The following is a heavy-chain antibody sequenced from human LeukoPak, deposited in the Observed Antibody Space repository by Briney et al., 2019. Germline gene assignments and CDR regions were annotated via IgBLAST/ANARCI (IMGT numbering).Heavy chain of an antibody. Sequence: PGGSLRLSCAASGFSFSDYNMSWVRQAPGKGLEWVSVIGIGGTTYYADSVKGRFTISRDNSKNTLCLQTTSLRAEDTAVYYCAKSVETNRYYNMDVWGKGTTVTVSS. CDR1: GFSFSDYN. J-gene: IGHJ6*03. V-gene: IGHV3-23*01. CDR3: AKSVETNRYYNMDV. D-gene: IGHD4-23*01. CDR2: IGIGGTT.